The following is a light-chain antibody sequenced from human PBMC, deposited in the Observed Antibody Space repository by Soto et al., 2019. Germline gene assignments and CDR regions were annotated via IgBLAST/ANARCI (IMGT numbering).Light chain of an antibody. Sequence: EVVLTQSPATLSLSPGERATLSCRASQNVNNYLVWYQQKPGQAPRLLIYDASNRATGIPARFSGSGSGTDFTLTISSLEPEDFAVYYCQQRQHWPPITFGQGTRLAIK. J-gene: IGKJ5*01. CDR2: DAS. V-gene: IGKV3-11*01. CDR1: QNVNNY. CDR3: QQRQHWPPIT.